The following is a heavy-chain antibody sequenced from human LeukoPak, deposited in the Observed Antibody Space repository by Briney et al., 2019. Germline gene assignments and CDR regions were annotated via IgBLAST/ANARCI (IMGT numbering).Heavy chain of an antibody. CDR1: GFAFSDYE. D-gene: IGHD5-12*01. CDR3: ATLTVASPFDY. CDR2: XSSTGXXX. V-gene: IGHV3-48*03. J-gene: IGHJ4*02. Sequence: GGSLRLSCAASGFAFSDYEMXXXXXXXXXXXXXIXYXSSTGXXXXXXXXXXGXXXXXRDNAXNSLYLQMNSLRAEDTAVYYCATLTVASPFDYWSQGALVTVSS.